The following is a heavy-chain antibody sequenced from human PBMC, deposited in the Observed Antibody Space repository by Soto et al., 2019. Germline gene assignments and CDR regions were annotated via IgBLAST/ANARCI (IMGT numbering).Heavy chain of an antibody. CDR3: AREAPYCTSATCPKFYDMDV. V-gene: IGHV1-69*01. D-gene: IGHD2-2*01. Sequence: QVQLVQSGAEVKKPGSSVKVSCKASGGTFGSYAITWVRRAPGQGLEWLGGIIPILNSPAYAQKFQARVVITADEITITAYMEFNSLRFDDTAVYYCAREAPYCTSATCPKFYDMDVWGQGTTVTVAS. CDR2: IIPILNSP. CDR1: GGTFGSYA. J-gene: IGHJ6*02.